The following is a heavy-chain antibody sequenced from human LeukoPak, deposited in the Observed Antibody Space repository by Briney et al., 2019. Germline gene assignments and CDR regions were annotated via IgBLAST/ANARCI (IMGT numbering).Heavy chain of an antibody. Sequence: ESSETLSLTCTVSGGSISSYYWSWIRQPPGKGLEWIGYIYYSGSTNYNPSLKSRVTISVDTSKNQFSLKLSPVTAADTAVYYCARGGAFDYWGQGTLVTVSS. CDR3: ARGGAFDY. J-gene: IGHJ4*02. CDR2: IYYSGST. CDR1: GGSISSYY. V-gene: IGHV4-59*01.